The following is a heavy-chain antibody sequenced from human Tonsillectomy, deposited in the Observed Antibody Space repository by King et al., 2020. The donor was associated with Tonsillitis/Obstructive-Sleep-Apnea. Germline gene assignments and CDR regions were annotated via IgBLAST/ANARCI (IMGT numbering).Heavy chain of an antibody. J-gene: IGHJ5*02. V-gene: IGHV3-64D*06. CDR2: MSSNVGST. Sequence: QLVQSGGGLVQPGGSMRLYCSASGFTFSIYAMHWVRPSRGKGREYVSVMSSNVGSTYYADSVKGRFTISRDNSKNTLYLQMSSLRAEDTAVYYFFVVPAAKYWFDPWGQGTLVTVSS. CDR3: FVVPAAKYWFDP. CDR1: GFTFSIYA. D-gene: IGHD2-2*01.